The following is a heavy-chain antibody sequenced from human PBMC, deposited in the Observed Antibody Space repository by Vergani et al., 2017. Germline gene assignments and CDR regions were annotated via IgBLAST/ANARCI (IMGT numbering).Heavy chain of an antibody. CDR3: ARSLGHSSSSEYYYGMDV. D-gene: IGHD6-6*01. CDR2: INPNSGGT. Sequence: QVQLVQSGAEVKKPGASVKVSCKASGYTFTGYYMHWVRQAPGQGLEWLGWINPNSGGTNYAQKFQDWVTMTRDTSISTAYMELSRLRSDDTAVYYCARSLGHSSSSEYYYGMDVWGQGTTVTVSS. CDR1: GYTFTGYY. V-gene: IGHV1-2*04. J-gene: IGHJ6*02.